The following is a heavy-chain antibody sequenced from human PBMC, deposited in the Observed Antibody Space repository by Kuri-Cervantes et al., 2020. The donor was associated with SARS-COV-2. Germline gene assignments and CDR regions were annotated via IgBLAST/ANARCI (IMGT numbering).Heavy chain of an antibody. D-gene: IGHD1-26*01. CDR1: GFTFDDYA. V-gene: IGHV3-9*01. J-gene: IGHJ5*02. Sequence: SLKISCEVSGFTFDDYAMHWVRQAPGKGLEWVSGISWNSGSIGYADSVKGRFTISRDNAKNSLYLQMNSLRAEDTAVYYCARAYSGSYYSWFDPWGQGTLVTVSS. CDR3: ARAYSGSYYSWFDP. CDR2: ISWNSGSI.